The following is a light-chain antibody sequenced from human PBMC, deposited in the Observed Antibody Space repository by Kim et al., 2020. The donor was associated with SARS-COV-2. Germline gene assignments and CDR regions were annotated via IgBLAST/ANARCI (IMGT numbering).Light chain of an antibody. CDR2: GAS. Sequence: ASVGDRVTLTCRTSQIINNFLNWYQQVTGKAPKLLVFGASNLQGGVPSRFSGGGSGTDFTLTISGLQPEDFATYYCQQSHSLPLAFGGGTKVDIK. CDR3: QQSHSLPLA. CDR1: QIINNF. J-gene: IGKJ4*01. V-gene: IGKV1-39*01.